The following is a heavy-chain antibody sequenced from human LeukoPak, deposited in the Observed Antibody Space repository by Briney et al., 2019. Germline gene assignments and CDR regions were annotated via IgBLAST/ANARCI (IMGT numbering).Heavy chain of an antibody. Sequence: PSETLSLTCAVYGGSFSGYYWSWIRQPPGKGLEWIGEINHSGSTNYNPSLKSRVTISVDTSKNQFSLKLSSVTAADTAVYYCARGPLIGSSGWYYFDYWGQGTLVTVSS. D-gene: IGHD6-19*01. CDR3: ARGPLIGSSGWYYFDY. J-gene: IGHJ4*02. CDR2: INHSGST. CDR1: GGSFSGYY. V-gene: IGHV4-34*01.